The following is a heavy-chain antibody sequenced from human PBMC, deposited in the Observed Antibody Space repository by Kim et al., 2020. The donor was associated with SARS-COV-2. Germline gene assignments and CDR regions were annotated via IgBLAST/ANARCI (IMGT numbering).Heavy chain of an antibody. V-gene: IGHV3-23*01. CDR2: VSDTGSSA. Sequence: GGSLRLSCVASGFTVNNYAMTWVRQAPGQGLEWVSTVSDTGSSAYYADSVEGRFTISRDNSKNTLYLQMNSLRAEDTAVYYCANDRAVRGVELFDYWGQGTLVTVPS. CDR3: ANDRAVRGVELFDY. J-gene: IGHJ4*02. D-gene: IGHD3-10*01. CDR1: GFTVNNYA.